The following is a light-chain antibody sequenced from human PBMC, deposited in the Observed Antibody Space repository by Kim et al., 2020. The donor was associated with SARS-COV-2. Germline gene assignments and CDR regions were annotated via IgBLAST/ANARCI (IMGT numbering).Light chain of an antibody. J-gene: IGLJ3*02. V-gene: IGLV3-1*01. CDR2: QDS. Sequence: VAPGQAASITCSGDKLGDKYACWYQQKPGQSPVLVIYQDSKRPSGIPERFSGSNSGNTATLTISGTQAMDEADYYCQAWDSSSWVFGGGTQLTVL. CDR3: QAWDSSSWV. CDR1: KLGDKY.